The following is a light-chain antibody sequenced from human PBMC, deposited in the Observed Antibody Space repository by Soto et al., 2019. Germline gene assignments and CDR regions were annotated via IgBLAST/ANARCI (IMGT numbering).Light chain of an antibody. CDR1: QSVSST. CDR3: QHYNNWPRT. J-gene: IGKJ1*01. V-gene: IGKV3-15*01. Sequence: EIVMTQSPATLSVSPGERATLSCRASQSVSSTLAWYQQKPGQAPRLLIYGASTRATGIPARFSGSGSGTEFTLTISRLQSEDFAVYYCQHYNNWPRTFGQGTKVEIK. CDR2: GAS.